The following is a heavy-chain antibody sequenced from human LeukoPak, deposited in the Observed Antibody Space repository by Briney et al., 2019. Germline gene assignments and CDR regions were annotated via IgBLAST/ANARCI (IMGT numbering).Heavy chain of an antibody. CDR3: AREDSDDLGGNWFDP. V-gene: IGHV1-2*02. Sequence: GXSVKVSCKASGYTFTDFYIHWMRQAPGQGLEWMGWITPNSGGTIYVQKFQGRVTLTRDTSTSTAYMELSRLRSDDTAVYYCAREDSDDLGGNWFDPWGQGTLVTVSS. J-gene: IGHJ5*02. CDR1: GYTFTDFY. CDR2: ITPNSGGT. D-gene: IGHD3/OR15-3a*01.